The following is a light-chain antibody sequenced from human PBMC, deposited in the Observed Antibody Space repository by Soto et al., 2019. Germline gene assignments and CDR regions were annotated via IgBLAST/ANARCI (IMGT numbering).Light chain of an antibody. Sequence: QSVLTQPPSVSAATGQKVSISCSGTSSNLGKNSVSWYQHLPGTAPRLLIYDNNKRPSGIPDRFSGSKSATSATLGITGLQTGDEADYYCGTWDDSLSAGVFGGGTKVTVL. V-gene: IGLV1-51*01. J-gene: IGLJ2*01. CDR3: GTWDDSLSAGV. CDR2: DNN. CDR1: SSNLGKNS.